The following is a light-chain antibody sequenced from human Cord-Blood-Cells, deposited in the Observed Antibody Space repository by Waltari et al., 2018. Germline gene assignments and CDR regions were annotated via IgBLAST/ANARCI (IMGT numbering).Light chain of an antibody. CDR1: ALPKQY. Sequence: SYELTQPPSVSVSPGQTARITCSGDALPKQYAYWYQQKPGQAPVLVIYKDSERPSGIPGVFSGSSSGTTVTLTISGVQAEDEADYYCQSADSSGTYPVFGGGTQLTVL. CDR2: KDS. CDR3: QSADSSGTYPV. V-gene: IGLV3-25*02. J-gene: IGLJ7*01.